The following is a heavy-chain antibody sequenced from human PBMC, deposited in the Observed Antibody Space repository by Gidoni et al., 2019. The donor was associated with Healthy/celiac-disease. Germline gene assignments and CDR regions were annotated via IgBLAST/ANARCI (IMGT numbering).Heavy chain of an antibody. CDR1: GFTFSDYY. V-gene: IGHV3-11*01. Sequence: QVQLVESGGGLVKPGGSLRLSGDASGFTFSDYYMSWIRQAPGKGLEWVSYISSSGSTIYYADSVKGRFTISRDNAKNSLYLQMNSLRAEDTAVYYCARDWHYYDSSGYKGVDYWGQGTLVTVSS. D-gene: IGHD3-22*01. CDR3: ARDWHYYDSSGYKGVDY. J-gene: IGHJ4*02. CDR2: ISSSGSTI.